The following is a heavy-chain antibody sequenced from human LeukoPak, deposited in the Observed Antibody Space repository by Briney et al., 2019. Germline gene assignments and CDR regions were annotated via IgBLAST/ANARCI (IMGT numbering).Heavy chain of an antibody. CDR2: MNPNSGNT. D-gene: IGHD6-13*01. Sequence: ASVKVSCKASGYTFTSYDINWVRQATGQGLEWMGWMNPNSGNTGYAQKFQGRVTITRNTSISTAYMELSSLRSEDTAVYYCARGNDEYSSSWTPLEHDYWGQGTLVTVSS. V-gene: IGHV1-8*03. CDR3: ARGNDEYSSSWTPLEHDY. CDR1: GYTFTSYD. J-gene: IGHJ4*02.